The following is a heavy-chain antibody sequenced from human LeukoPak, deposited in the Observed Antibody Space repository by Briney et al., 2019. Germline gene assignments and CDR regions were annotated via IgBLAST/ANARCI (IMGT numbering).Heavy chain of an antibody. V-gene: IGHV1-2*02. Sequence: ASVKVSCKASGYTFTGHYIHWVRQAPGQGLEWMGWINPNSGGTKYAQKFQGRVTMTRDTSISTAYMELSKLRSDDTAVYSCARDYGFYSGLYFFDYWGQGTLVTVSS. CDR2: INPNSGGT. D-gene: IGHD1-26*01. CDR1: GYTFTGHY. J-gene: IGHJ4*02. CDR3: ARDYGFYSGLYFFDY.